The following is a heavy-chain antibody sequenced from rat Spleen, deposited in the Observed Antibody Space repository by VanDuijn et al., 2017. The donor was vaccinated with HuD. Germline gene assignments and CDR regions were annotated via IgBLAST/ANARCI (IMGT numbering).Heavy chain of an antibody. D-gene: IGHD1-5*01. J-gene: IGHJ4*01. Sequence: EVQLQESGPGLVKPSQSLSLTCSVTGYSITSSYRWNWIRKFPGNKMEWIGHISYSGSTSYNPSLKSRISITRDTSKNQFFLQLNSVTTEDTATYYWGLGTTTCVMDAWGQGASVTVSS. CDR1: GYSITSSY. V-gene: IGHV3-1*01. CDR2: ISYSGST. CDR3: GLGTTTCVMDA.